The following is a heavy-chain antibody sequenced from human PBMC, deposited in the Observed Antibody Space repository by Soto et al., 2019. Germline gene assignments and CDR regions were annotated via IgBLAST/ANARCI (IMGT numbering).Heavy chain of an antibody. J-gene: IGHJ4*02. CDR1: GGTFSSYA. V-gene: IGHV1-69*06. Sequence: ASVKVSCKXSGGTFSSYAISWVRQAPGQGLEWMGGIIPIFGTANYAQKFQGRVTITADKSTSTAYMELSSLRSEDTAVYYCARGTTVVTNFDYWGQGTLVTVSS. D-gene: IGHD4-17*01. CDR3: ARGTTVVTNFDY. CDR2: IIPIFGTA.